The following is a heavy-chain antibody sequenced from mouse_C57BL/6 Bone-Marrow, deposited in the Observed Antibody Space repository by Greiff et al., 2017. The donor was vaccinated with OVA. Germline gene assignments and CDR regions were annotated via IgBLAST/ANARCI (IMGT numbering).Heavy chain of an antibody. Sequence: EVQGVESGGGLVQPKGSLKLSCAASGFSFNTYAMNWVRQAPGKGLEWVARIRSKSNNYATYYADSVKDRFTISRDDSESMLYLQMNNLKTEDTAMYYCVRLDGYHPAWFAYWGQGTLVTVSA. CDR2: IRSKSNNYAT. V-gene: IGHV10-1*01. CDR1: GFSFNTYA. J-gene: IGHJ3*01. D-gene: IGHD2-3*01. CDR3: VRLDGYHPAWFAY.